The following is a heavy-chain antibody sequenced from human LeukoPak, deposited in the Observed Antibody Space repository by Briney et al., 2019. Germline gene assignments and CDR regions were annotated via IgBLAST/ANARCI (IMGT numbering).Heavy chain of an antibody. Sequence: GASVKVSCKASGYTFTSYDINWVRQATGQGLEWMGWMNPNSGNTGYAQKFQGRVTITRNTSISTAYMELSSLRSEDTAVYYCARERTGTTYYFDYWGQGTLVTVSS. J-gene: IGHJ4*02. CDR2: MNPNSGNT. CDR1: GYTFTSYD. V-gene: IGHV1-8*03. D-gene: IGHD1-7*01. CDR3: ARERTGTTYYFDY.